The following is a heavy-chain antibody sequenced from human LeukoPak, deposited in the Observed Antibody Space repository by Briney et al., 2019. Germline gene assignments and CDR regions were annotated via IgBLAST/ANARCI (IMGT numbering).Heavy chain of an antibody. D-gene: IGHD6-13*01. Sequence: SVKVSCKASGGTFSSYTISWVRQAPGQGLEWLGRIIPILVIANYAQTFQARATITADKSTSTAYMELSSLTSEDTAVYYCARGPNIGGYSSSWYVDYYYYMDVWGKGTTVTVSS. J-gene: IGHJ6*03. CDR3: ARGPNIGGYSSSWYVDYYYYMDV. V-gene: IGHV1-69*02. CDR1: GGTFSSYT. CDR2: IIPILVIA.